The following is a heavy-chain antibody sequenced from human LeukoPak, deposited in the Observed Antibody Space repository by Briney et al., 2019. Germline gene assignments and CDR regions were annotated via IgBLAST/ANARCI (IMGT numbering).Heavy chain of an antibody. CDR1: GGSISDYY. Sequence: SETLSLTCTVSGGSISDYYWSWVRQPAGKGLEWIGRIHISGTTYYNPSLKSRFTMSIDTSKNQFSLKLSSVTAADTAVYYCATYSITGAWAEYFLHWGQGTLVTVSS. V-gene: IGHV4-4*07. D-gene: IGHD2/OR15-2a*01. CDR2: IHISGTT. J-gene: IGHJ1*01. CDR3: ATYSITGAWAEYFLH.